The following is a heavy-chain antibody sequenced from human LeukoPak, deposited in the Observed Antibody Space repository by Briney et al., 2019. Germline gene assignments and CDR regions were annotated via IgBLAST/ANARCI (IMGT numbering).Heavy chain of an antibody. CDR3: ARSYYDISTGYLDY. J-gene: IGHJ4*02. CDR2: TYYRSKWYN. CDR1: GDSVSSKSAA. D-gene: IGHD3-9*01. V-gene: IGHV6-1*01. Sequence: SRTLSLTCAISGDSVSSKSAAWDCIRQSPSRGREWVGRTYYRSKWYNDYAVSVKSRISVNPDTTKNQCSLQLSSVTPEDTAVYYCARSYYDISTGYLDYWGQGTLVTVSP.